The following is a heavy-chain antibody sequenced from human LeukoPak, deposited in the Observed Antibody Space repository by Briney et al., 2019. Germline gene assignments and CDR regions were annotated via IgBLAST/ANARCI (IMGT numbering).Heavy chain of an antibody. CDR2: TSLDGSTT. CDR1: GFTFNNYW. V-gene: IGHV3-74*01. Sequence: GGSLRLSCAASGFTFNNYWIHWVRQAPGKGLVWVPGTSLDGSTTAYGDSVKGRFTISRDNGKNTLDLHLNSLRVEDTAVYFCTRTGYRHGMDVWGQGTTVTVSS. CDR3: TRTGYRHGMDV. D-gene: IGHD3-16*02. J-gene: IGHJ6*02.